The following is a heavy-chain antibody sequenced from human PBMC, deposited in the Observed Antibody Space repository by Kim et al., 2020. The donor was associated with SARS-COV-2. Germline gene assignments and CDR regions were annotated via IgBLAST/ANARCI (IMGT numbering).Heavy chain of an antibody. J-gene: IGHJ6*02. D-gene: IGHD3-10*01. V-gene: IGHV1-3*01. Sequence: APVKVSCKASGYTFTSYAMHWVRQAPGQRLEWMGWINAGNGNTKYSQKFQGRVTITRDTSASTAYMELSSLRSEDTAVYYCARPKTGLLWFGTKDYYYYYGMDVWGQGTMVTVSS. CDR1: GYTFTSYA. CDR2: INAGNGNT. CDR3: ARPKTGLLWFGTKDYYYYYGMDV.